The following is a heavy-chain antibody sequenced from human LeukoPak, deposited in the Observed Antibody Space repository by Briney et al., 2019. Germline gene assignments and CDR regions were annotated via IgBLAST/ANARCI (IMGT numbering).Heavy chain of an antibody. J-gene: IGHJ6*04. CDR3: AELGITMIGGV. Sequence: GGSLRLSCAASGFTFTSYSMNWVRQAPGKGLEWVSAISGSGGSTYYADFVKGRFTISRDNSKSTLYLQMNNLRAEDTAVYYCAELGITMIGGVWGKGTTVTISS. D-gene: IGHD3-10*02. CDR1: GFTFTSYS. V-gene: IGHV3-23*01. CDR2: ISGSGGST.